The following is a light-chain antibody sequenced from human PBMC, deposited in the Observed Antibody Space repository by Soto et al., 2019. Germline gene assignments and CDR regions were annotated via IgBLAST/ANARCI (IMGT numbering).Light chain of an antibody. CDR3: QQFNSYVIT. CDR2: AAS. V-gene: IGKV1-13*02. J-gene: IGKJ5*01. Sequence: AIQLTQSPSSLSASVGDRVTITCRARQDITSALAWYQQKPGKAPNLLIYAASSLKSGVTSRFRGSGSGTDFTLTISSLQPEDFATYYCQQFNSYVITFGQGTRLETK. CDR1: QDITSA.